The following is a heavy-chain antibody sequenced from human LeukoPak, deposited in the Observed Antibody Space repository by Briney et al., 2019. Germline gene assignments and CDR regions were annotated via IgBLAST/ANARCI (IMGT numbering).Heavy chain of an antibody. CDR3: ARGRGIYSGSYNY. CDR1: GGSISSSSYY. Sequence: SETLSLTCTVSGGSISSSSYYWGWIRQPPGKGLEWIGSIYYSGSTYYNPSLKSRVTISVDTSKNQFSLKLSSVTAADTAVYYCARGRGIYSGSYNYWGQGTLVTVSS. J-gene: IGHJ4*02. V-gene: IGHV4-39*07. D-gene: IGHD1-26*01. CDR2: IYYSGST.